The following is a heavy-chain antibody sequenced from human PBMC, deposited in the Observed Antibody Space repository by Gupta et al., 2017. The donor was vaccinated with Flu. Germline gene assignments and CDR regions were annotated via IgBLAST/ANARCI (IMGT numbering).Heavy chain of an antibody. CDR1: GLTLSSYG. CDR2: IWYNGSKE. J-gene: IGHJ4*02. Sequence: GLTLSSYGMQWVRQAPGKGLEWVAMIWYNGSKEYYADAGKGRFTISRDSSKTTLYLQMNSLRAEDTAGYYCARSHLWSGYNLEYWGQGTRVTVSS. V-gene: IGHV3-33*01. D-gene: IGHD3-3*02. CDR3: ARSHLWSGYNLEY.